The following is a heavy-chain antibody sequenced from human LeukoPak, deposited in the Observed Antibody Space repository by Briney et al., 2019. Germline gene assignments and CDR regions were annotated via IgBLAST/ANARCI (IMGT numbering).Heavy chain of an antibody. CDR3: ARLTAYCSSTSCYYDY. Sequence: GGSLRLSCAASGFTFSSYWMSWVRQASGKGLEWVANIKQDGSEKYYVDSVKGRFTISRDNAKNSLFLQMNSLRAEDTAVYYCARLTAYCSSTSCYYDYWGQGTLVTVSS. J-gene: IGHJ4*02. V-gene: IGHV3-7*01. D-gene: IGHD2-2*01. CDR2: IKQDGSEK. CDR1: GFTFSSYW.